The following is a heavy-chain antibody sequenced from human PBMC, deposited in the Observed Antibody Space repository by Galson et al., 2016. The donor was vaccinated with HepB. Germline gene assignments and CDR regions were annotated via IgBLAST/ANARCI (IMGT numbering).Heavy chain of an antibody. D-gene: IGHD5-24*01. V-gene: IGHV5-51*01. CDR1: GYTFPAYW. CDR3: ARQAAMADSGRYHYYAMDV. CDR2: VYGDDSDA. Sequence: QSGAEVKKPGESLKISCKTSGYTFPAYWIGWVRQMPGKGLEWVGIVYGDDSDARYSPSFQGQVTISTDKSISTAYLQWSTLKASDTAIYYCARQAAMADSGRYHYYAMDVWGQGTTVIVSS. J-gene: IGHJ6*02.